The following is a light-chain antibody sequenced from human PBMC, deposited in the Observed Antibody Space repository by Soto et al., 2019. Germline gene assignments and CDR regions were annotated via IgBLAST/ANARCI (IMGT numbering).Light chain of an antibody. Sequence: QSVLTQPPSASGTAGQRVTISCSGSSSNIGSNTVAWYQHLPGTAPPRLIFTAGQRPSGVPGRFSGSKSGTSASLAISGLQSEDEGDYYCSAWDNSLNGYVFGPGTKLTVL. V-gene: IGLV1-44*01. CDR3: SAWDNSLNGYV. CDR1: SSNIGSNT. CDR2: TAG. J-gene: IGLJ1*01.